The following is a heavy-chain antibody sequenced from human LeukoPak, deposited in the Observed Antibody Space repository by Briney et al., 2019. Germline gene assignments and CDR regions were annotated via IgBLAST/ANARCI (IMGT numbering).Heavy chain of an antibody. J-gene: IGHJ4*02. D-gene: IGHD5-12*01. CDR1: GYTFTGYY. V-gene: IGHV1-2*06. CDR2: INPNSGGT. CDR3: ARDESVATNLIDY. Sequence: ASVKVSCKASGYTFTGYYMHWVRQAPGQGLEWMGRINPNSGGTNYAQKFQGRVTMTRDTSISTAYIELSRLRSGDTAVYYCARDESVATNLIDYWGQGTLVTVSS.